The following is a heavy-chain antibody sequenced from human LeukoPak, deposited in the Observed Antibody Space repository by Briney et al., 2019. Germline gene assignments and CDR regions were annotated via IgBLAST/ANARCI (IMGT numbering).Heavy chain of an antibody. Sequence: SETLSLTCTVSGGSITSGSYYWTWIRQPAGKGLEWIGRIYTSGSTNYNPSLKSRVTISVDTSKNQFSLKLSSVTAADTAVYYCARTPYGSGFDYWGQGTLVTVSS. CDR1: GGSITSGSYY. V-gene: IGHV4-61*02. J-gene: IGHJ4*02. D-gene: IGHD3-10*01. CDR3: ARTPYGSGFDY. CDR2: IYTSGST.